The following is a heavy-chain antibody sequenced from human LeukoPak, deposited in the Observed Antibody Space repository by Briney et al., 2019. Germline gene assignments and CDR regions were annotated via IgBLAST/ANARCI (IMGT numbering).Heavy chain of an antibody. CDR1: GGSFSGYY. D-gene: IGHD5-18*01. CDR3: ARGKAGYSYGSRYYYMDV. CDR2: INHSGST. V-gene: IGHV4-34*01. Sequence: PSQTLSLTCAVYGGSFSGYYCSWIRQPPGKGLEWIGEINHSGSTNYNPSLKSRVTISVDTSKNQFSLKLSSVTAADTAVYYCARGKAGYSYGSRYYYMDVWGKGTTVTVSS. J-gene: IGHJ6*03.